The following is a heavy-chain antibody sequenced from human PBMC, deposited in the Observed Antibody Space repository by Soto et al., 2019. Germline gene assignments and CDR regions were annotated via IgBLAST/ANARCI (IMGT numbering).Heavy chain of an antibody. J-gene: IGHJ4*02. V-gene: IGHV3-23*01. D-gene: IGHD1-1*01. Sequence: RGSLRLSCAASGFTFSIYAMNWVRLAPGKGLEWVSTISGNGDSTYYVDSVKGRFTISRDNSKNTLYLQMNSLRVEDTAVFYCAKDTGKYGGGNFDYWGQGTLVTVSS. CDR3: AKDTGKYGGGNFDY. CDR1: GFTFSIYA. CDR2: ISGNGDST.